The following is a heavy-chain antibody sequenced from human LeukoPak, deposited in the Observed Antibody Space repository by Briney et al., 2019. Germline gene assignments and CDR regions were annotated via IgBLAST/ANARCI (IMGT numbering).Heavy chain of an antibody. D-gene: IGHD6-19*01. CDR3: ARVSSGWPFDY. CDR2: IKQDGSEK. V-gene: IGHV3-7*01. Sequence: GGSLRLSCEASGFTVSSNYMSWVRQAPGKGLEWVANIKQDGSEKYYVDSVKGRFTISRDNAKNSLYLQMNSLRAEDTAVYYCARVSSGWPFDYWGQGTLVTVSS. CDR1: GFTVSSNY. J-gene: IGHJ4*02.